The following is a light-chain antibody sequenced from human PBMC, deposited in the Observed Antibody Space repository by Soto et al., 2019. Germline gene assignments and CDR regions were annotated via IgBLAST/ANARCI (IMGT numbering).Light chain of an antibody. Sequence: QSALTQPASVSGSPGQSITISCTGTSSDVGGYNYVSWYQQHPGTAPKLMIYDVNNRPSGVSNHFSGNKSGNTASLTISGLQAEDEADNYCSSYTSSSTLVCGGGTKPTVL. J-gene: IGLJ2*01. CDR3: SSYTSSSTLV. CDR2: DVN. CDR1: SSDVGGYNY. V-gene: IGLV2-14*01.